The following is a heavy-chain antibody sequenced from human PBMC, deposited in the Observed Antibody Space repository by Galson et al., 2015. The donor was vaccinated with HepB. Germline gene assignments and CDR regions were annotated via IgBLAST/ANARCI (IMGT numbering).Heavy chain of an antibody. CDR3: ARAAAHYGSDY. V-gene: IGHV4-61*02. D-gene: IGHD3-10*01. CDR1: GGSISSASYY. CDR2: VYASGST. Sequence: TLSLTCTVSGGSISSASYYWSWIRQPAGKGLEWIGRVYASGSTNYNPSLRSRVTMSVDTSKNQFFLKLSSVTAADTAVYYCARAAAHYGSDYWGQGTLVTVSS. J-gene: IGHJ4*02.